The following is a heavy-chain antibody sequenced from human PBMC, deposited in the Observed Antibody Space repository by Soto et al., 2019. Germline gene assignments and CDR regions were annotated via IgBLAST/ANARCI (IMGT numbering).Heavy chain of an antibody. J-gene: IGHJ6*02. CDR3: AFGYGMDV. CDR1: GFTFSSYA. CDR2: IKEDGSEK. Sequence: EVQLLESGGGLVQPGGSLRLSCAASGFTFSSYAMSWVRQAPGKGLEWVANIKEDGSEKNYVDSVKGRFTISRDNAKNSLYLQMNSLRVEDTAVYYCAFGYGMDVWGQGTTVTVSS. V-gene: IGHV3-7*01. D-gene: IGHD3-16*01.